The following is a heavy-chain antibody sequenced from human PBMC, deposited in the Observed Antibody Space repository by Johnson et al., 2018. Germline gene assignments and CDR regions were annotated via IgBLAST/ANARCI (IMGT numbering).Heavy chain of an antibody. J-gene: IGHJ3*02. CDR1: NFAFSSYA. V-gene: IGHV3-30*03. Sequence: QVQLVESGGGVVQPGRSLRVSCAASNFAFSSYAMHWVRQAPGKGLEWVAVISYDGSNKNYADSVKGRFTISRDNSKNSLYLQMNSLRAEDTAVYYWARGQPEQDLQWLVIPAFDIWGQGTMVTVSS. D-gene: IGHD6-19*01. CDR2: ISYDGSNK. CDR3: ARGQPEQDLQWLVIPAFDI.